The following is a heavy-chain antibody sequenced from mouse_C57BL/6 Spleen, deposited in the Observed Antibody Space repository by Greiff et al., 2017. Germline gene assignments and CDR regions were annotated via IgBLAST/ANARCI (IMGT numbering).Heavy chain of an antibody. J-gene: IGHJ2*01. CDR1: GYTFTSYW. Sequence: QVQLQQPGAELVRPGSSVKLSCKASGYTFTSYWMHWVKLRPIQGLEWIGNIDPSDSETHYNQKVKDKATLTVDKSSSTAYMQLSSRTAEDSAVYNSERLDDYDVDFDYWGQGTTLTVSS. V-gene: IGHV1-52*01. CDR3: ERLDDYDVDFDY. CDR2: IDPSDSET. D-gene: IGHD2-4*01.